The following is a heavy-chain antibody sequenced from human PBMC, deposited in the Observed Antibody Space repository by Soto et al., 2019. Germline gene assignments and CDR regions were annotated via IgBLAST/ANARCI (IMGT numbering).Heavy chain of an antibody. J-gene: IGHJ6*02. CDR1: GYTFTGYY. Sequence: GASVKVSCKASGYTFTGYYMHWVRQAPGQGLEWMGWINPNSGGTNYAQKFQGWVTMTRDTSISTAYMELSRLRSDDTAVYYCARGGSSSDYYYYYGMDVWGQGTTVTVSS. D-gene: IGHD6-6*01. CDR2: INPNSGGT. CDR3: ARGGSSSDYYYYYGMDV. V-gene: IGHV1-2*04.